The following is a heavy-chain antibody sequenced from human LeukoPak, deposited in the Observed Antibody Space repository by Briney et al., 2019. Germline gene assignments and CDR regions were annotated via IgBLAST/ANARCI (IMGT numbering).Heavy chain of an antibody. D-gene: IGHD5-24*01. J-gene: IGHJ4*02. CDR3: ARDQRDGYNYPDY. CDR2: IYSGGST. CDR1: GFAVSSNY. V-gene: IGHV3-53*01. Sequence: GGSLRLSCAASGFAVSSNYMSWVRQTPGKGLEWVSVIYSGGSTYYADSVKGRFTISRDNAKNSLYLQMNSLRAEDTAVYYCARDQRDGYNYPDYWGQGTLVTVSS.